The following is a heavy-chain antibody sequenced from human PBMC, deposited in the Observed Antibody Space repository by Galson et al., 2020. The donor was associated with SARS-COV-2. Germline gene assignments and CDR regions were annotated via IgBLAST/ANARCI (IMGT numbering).Heavy chain of an antibody. D-gene: IGHD5-12*01. Sequence: GGSLRLSCAASGFTFSSYWMNWVRQAPGKGLVWVARLKSDGRRISYADSVKGRFTISRDNAKNTLYLQMNSLRVEDTAVYYCAREVATNAHFVDYWSQGTLVTVSS. CDR1: GFTFSSYW. CDR2: LKSDGRRI. J-gene: IGHJ4*02. CDR3: AREVATNAHFVDY. V-gene: IGHV3-74*01.